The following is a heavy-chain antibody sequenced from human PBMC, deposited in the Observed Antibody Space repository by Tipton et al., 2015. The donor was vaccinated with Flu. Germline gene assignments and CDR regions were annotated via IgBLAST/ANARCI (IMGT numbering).Heavy chain of an antibody. CDR2: IYPDDSDT. CDR3: VRQNCGGDCYPDY. CDR1: EYTFTTYW. D-gene: IGHD2-21*02. V-gene: IGHV5-51*01. Sequence: QLVQSGAEVKKPGESLTISCKAFEYTFTTYWIAWVRQMPGRGLEWMGIIYPDDSDTRYSPSFQGQVTFSADKSFSTAYLQWSSLKASDTAIYFCVRQNCGGDCYPDYWGQGTLVTVSS. J-gene: IGHJ4*02.